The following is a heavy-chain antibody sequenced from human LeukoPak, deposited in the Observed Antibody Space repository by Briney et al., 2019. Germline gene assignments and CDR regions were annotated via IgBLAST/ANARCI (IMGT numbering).Heavy chain of an antibody. CDR1: GFTFSSYA. CDR3: ARKGYSYGSTEYYFDY. J-gene: IGHJ4*02. Sequence: GGSLRLSCAASGFTFSSYAMSWVRQAPGKGLEWVSAISGSGGSTYYADSVKGRFTISRDNAKNSLYLQMNSLRAEDTAVYYCARKGYSYGSTEYYFDYWGQGTLVTVSS. CDR2: ISGSGGST. D-gene: IGHD5-18*01. V-gene: IGHV3-23*01.